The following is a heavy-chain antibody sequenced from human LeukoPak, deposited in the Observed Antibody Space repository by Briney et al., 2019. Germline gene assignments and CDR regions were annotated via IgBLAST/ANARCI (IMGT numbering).Heavy chain of an antibody. CDR1: GYTFTGYY. Sequence: ASVKVSCKASGYTFTGYYMHWVRQAPGQGLEWMGIINPSGGSTSYAQKFQGRVTMTRDTSTSTVYMELSSLRSEDTAVYYCARDPLGVYFDYWGQGTLVTVSS. CDR3: ARDPLGVYFDY. V-gene: IGHV1-46*03. CDR2: INPSGGST. J-gene: IGHJ4*02.